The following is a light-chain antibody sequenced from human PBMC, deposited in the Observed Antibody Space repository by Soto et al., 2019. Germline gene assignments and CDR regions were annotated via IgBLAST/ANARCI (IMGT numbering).Light chain of an antibody. Sequence: DIQMTQSPSSLSASVGDRVTITCRASRSVDKWLAWYQQKSGKAPKLLIYEASHLQSGVPSRFGGTGSGTEFTLTINSLQPEDVATYYCQQYYSFWTFGQGTKVDIK. CDR2: EAS. CDR1: RSVDKW. CDR3: QQYYSFWT. V-gene: IGKV1-5*03. J-gene: IGKJ1*01.